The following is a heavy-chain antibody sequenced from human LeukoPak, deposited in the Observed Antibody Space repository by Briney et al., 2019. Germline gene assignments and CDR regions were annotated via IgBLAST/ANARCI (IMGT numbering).Heavy chain of an antibody. J-gene: IGHJ4*02. Sequence: GGSLRLSCAASGFTFSSYTITWVRQAPGKGLDWVSGVSGDGGSTYYADSVRGRFTISRDNSKNTVYLQMNSLRAEDTAIYCAKGRDGYNSIDYWAREPWSPSP. V-gene: IGHV3-23*01. CDR1: GFTFSSYT. CDR2: VSGDGGST. D-gene: IGHD5-24*01. CDR3: AKGRDGYNSIDY.